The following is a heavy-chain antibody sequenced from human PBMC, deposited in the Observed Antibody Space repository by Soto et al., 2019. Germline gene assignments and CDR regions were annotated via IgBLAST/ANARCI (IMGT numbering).Heavy chain of an antibody. D-gene: IGHD6-13*01. Sequence: GGSLRLSCTASGFAFRSHAMQWVRQAPGKGLEWVAVISSDGATKYVADSLKGRFTISRDNFESTMSLQMNNLRPEDTALYYCARSSVHIAAAGRLDLWGPGTLVTVLL. V-gene: IGHV3-30*14. CDR1: GFAFRSHA. CDR2: ISSDGATK. J-gene: IGHJ5*02. CDR3: ARSSVHIAAAGRLDL.